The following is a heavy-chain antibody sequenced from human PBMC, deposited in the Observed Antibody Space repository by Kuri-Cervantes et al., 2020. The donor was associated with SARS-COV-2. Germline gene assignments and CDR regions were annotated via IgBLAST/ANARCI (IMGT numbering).Heavy chain of an antibody. V-gene: IGHV1-69*06. CDR1: GGTFNSYA. CDR3: AGSRWLQLDYYYYYGMDV. J-gene: IGHJ6*02. Sequence: SVKVSCKASGGTFNSYAISWVRQAPGQGLEWMGGIIPIFGTANYAQKFQGRVTITADKSTSTAYMELSSLRSEDTAVYYCAGSRWLQLDYYYYYGMDVWGQGITVTVSS. D-gene: IGHD5-24*01. CDR2: IIPIFGTA.